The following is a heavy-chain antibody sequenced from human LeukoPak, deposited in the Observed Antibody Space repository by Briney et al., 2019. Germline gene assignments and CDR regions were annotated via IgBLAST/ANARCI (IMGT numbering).Heavy chain of an antibody. V-gene: IGHV3-30*14. CDR3: ARDADPATGIAAAGSAFDI. CDR1: GFTFSSYA. J-gene: IGHJ3*02. D-gene: IGHD6-13*01. CDR2: ISYDGSNK. Sequence: GGPLRLSCAASGFTFSSYAMHWVRQAPGKGLEWVAVISYDGSNKYYADSVKGRFTISRDNSKNTLYLQMNSLRAEDTAVYYCARDADPATGIAAAGSAFDIWGQGTMVTVSS.